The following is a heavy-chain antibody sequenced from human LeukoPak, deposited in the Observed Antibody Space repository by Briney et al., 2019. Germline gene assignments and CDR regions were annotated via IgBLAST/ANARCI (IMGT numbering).Heavy chain of an antibody. Sequence: SETLSLTCTVSGGSISSSNSFWDWIRQHPGKGLEWIGYIYYSGSTYYNPSLKSRVTISVDTSKNQFSLKLSSVTAADTAVYYCARDYYGSGSYYLPGYYGMDVWGQGTTVTVSS. CDR1: GGSISSSNSF. D-gene: IGHD3-10*01. CDR3: ARDYYGSGSYYLPGYYGMDV. J-gene: IGHJ6*02. CDR2: IYYSGST. V-gene: IGHV4-31*03.